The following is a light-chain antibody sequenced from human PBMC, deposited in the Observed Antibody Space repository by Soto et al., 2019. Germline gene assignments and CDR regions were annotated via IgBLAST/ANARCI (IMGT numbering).Light chain of an antibody. CDR2: EVS. CDR3: SSYAGSNHNWV. CDR1: SSDVGGYKY. Sequence: QSALTQPPSASGSPGQSVTISCTGTSSDVGGYKYVSWYQQHPGKAPKLMIYEVSKRPSGVPDRFSGSKSGNTASLTVSGLQAEEEADYYCSSYAGSNHNWVFGGGTKVTVL. J-gene: IGLJ3*02. V-gene: IGLV2-8*01.